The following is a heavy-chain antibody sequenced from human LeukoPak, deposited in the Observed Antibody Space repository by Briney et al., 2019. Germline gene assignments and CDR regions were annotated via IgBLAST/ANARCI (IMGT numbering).Heavy chain of an antibody. V-gene: IGHV3-30*01. CDR3: AREAFSSRWN. CDR2: VSHDGNNK. CDR1: GFNFNVYI. Sequence: GGSLRLSCEASGFNFNVYIMYWVRQAPGKGLEWVAVVSHDGNNKSFADSVKGRFTISRDNSKSTVYLQMNNLRREDTGVYYCAREAFSSRWNWGQGTLVTVSS. J-gene: IGHJ4*02. D-gene: IGHD6-13*01.